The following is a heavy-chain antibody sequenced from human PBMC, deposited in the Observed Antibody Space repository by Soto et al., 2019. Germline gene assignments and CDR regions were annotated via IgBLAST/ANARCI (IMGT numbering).Heavy chain of an antibody. V-gene: IGHV4-59*01. Sequence: SETLSLTCTVSGGSISSYYWSWIRQPPGKGLEWIGYIYYSGSTNYNPSLKSRVTISVDTSKNQFSLKLSSVTAADTAVYYCARGRYSSGWTDYWGQGTLVTVSS. CDR1: GGSISSYY. CDR3: ARGRYSSGWTDY. D-gene: IGHD6-19*01. CDR2: IYYSGST. J-gene: IGHJ4*02.